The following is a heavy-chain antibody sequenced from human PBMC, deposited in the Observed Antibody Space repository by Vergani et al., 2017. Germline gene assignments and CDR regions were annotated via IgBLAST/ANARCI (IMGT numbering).Heavy chain of an antibody. CDR1: GGSISSSSYY. Sequence: QLQLQESGPGLVKPSETLSLMCTVSGGSISSSSYYWGWIRQPPGKGLEWIGSIYYRGSTYYNPSLKSRVTISVDTSKNQFSLKLNSVTAADTAVYYCDRATAGEIDYWGQGTLVTVSS. CDR2: IYYRGST. CDR3: DRATAGEIDY. V-gene: IGHV4-39*01. J-gene: IGHJ4*02. D-gene: IGHD1-14*01.